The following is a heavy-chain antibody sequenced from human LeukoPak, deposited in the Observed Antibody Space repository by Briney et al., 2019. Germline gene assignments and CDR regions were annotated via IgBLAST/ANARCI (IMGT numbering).Heavy chain of an antibody. Sequence: SETLSLTCAVYGGSFSGYYWSWIRQPPGKGLEWIGEINHSGSTNYNPSLKSRVTISVDTSKNQFSLKLSSVTATDTAVYYCARETRWPVATVDYWGQGTLVTVSS. CDR3: ARETRWPVATVDY. D-gene: IGHD5-12*01. CDR1: GGSFSGYY. CDR2: INHSGST. J-gene: IGHJ4*02. V-gene: IGHV4-34*01.